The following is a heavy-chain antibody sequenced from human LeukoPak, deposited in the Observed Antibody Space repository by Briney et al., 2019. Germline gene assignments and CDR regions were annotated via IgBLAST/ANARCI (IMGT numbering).Heavy chain of an antibody. CDR3: AKVWTTMASDAFDI. D-gene: IGHD4/OR15-4a*01. V-gene: IGHV3-23*01. CDR1: GFTFTNAW. CDR2: ISGSGGST. Sequence: GGSLRLSCAASGFTFTNAWMSWVRQAPGKGLEWVSTISGSGGSTYYADSVKGRFTISRDNSKNTLYLQMNSLRAEDTAVYYCAKVWTTMASDAFDIWGQGTMVTVSS. J-gene: IGHJ3*02.